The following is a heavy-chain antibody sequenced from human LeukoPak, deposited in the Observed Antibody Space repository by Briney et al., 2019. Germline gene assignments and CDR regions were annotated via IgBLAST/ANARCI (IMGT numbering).Heavy chain of an antibody. CDR3: ARGRIAIAARQPWFDP. Sequence: SETLSLTCAVYGGSFSGYYWSWIRQPPGKGLEWIGEINHSGSINYNPSLKSRVTISVDTSKNQFSLKLSSVTAADTAVYYCARGRIAIAARQPWFDPWGQGTLVTVSS. J-gene: IGHJ5*02. V-gene: IGHV4-34*01. CDR1: GGSFSGYY. D-gene: IGHD6-6*01. CDR2: INHSGSI.